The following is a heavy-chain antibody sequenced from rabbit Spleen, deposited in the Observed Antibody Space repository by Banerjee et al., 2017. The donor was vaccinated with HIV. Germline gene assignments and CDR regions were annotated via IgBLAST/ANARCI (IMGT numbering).Heavy chain of an antibody. Sequence: QSLEESRGDLVKPGASLTLTCTVSGFSFSSGYFMCWVRQAPGKGLEWIACIDAGSSDNAYYASWAKGRFTISKTSSTTVTLQMNSLTAADTATYFCVRDTWHFKLWGPGTLVTVS. CDR1: GFSFSSGYF. D-gene: IGHD3-1*01. CDR3: VRDTWHFKL. CDR2: IDAGSSDNA. J-gene: IGHJ4*01. V-gene: IGHV1S40*01.